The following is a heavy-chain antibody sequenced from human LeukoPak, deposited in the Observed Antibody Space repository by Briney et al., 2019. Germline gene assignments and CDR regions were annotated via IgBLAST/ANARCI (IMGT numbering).Heavy chain of an antibody. Sequence: SVRVSCKASGGTFSSYAISWVRQAPGQGLEWMGGIIPIFGTANYAQKFQGRVTITTDESTGTAYMELSSLRSEDTAVYYCARADNYVWGSYRLMSHYYYYMDVWGKGTTVTVSS. CDR1: GGTFSSYA. CDR3: ARADNYVWGSYRLMSHYYYYMDV. CDR2: IIPIFGTA. D-gene: IGHD3-16*02. V-gene: IGHV1-69*05. J-gene: IGHJ6*03.